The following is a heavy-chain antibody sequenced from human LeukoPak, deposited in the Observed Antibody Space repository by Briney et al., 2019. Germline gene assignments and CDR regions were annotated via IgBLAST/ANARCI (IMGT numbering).Heavy chain of an antibody. CDR2: INHSGST. CDR3: ARVRRGISDY. D-gene: IGHD6-13*01. V-gene: IGHV4-34*01. Sequence: SETLSLTCAVYGGSFSGYYWSWSRQPPGKGLEWIGEINHSGSTNYNPSLKSRVTISVDTSKNQFSLKLSSVTAADTAVYYCARVRRGISDYWGQGTLVTVSS. J-gene: IGHJ4*02. CDR1: GGSFSGYY.